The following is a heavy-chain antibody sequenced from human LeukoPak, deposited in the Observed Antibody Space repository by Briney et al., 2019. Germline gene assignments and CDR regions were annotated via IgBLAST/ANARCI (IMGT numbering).Heavy chain of an antibody. V-gene: IGHV4-34*01. Sequence: SETLSLTCAVYGGSFSGYYWSWIRQPPGKGLEWIGEINHSGSTNYNPSLKSRVTISVDTSKNQFSLKLSSVTAADTAVYYCARENNWFDPWGQGTLVTVSS. CDR2: INHSGST. CDR1: GGSFSGYY. J-gene: IGHJ5*02. D-gene: IGHD2/OR15-2a*01. CDR3: ARENNWFDP.